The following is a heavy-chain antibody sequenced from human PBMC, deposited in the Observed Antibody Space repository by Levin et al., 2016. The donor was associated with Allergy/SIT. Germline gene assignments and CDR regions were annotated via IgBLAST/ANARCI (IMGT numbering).Heavy chain of an antibody. CDR1: GGSFSGYY. Sequence: GSLRLSCAVYGGSFSGYYWSWIRQPPGKGLEWIGEINHSGSTNYNPSLKSRVTISVDTSKNQFSLKLSSVTAADTAVYYCARADTIFRGVNAFDIWGQGTMVTVSS. J-gene: IGHJ3*02. D-gene: IGHD3-9*01. V-gene: IGHV4-34*01. CDR3: ARADTIFRGVNAFDI. CDR2: INHSGST.